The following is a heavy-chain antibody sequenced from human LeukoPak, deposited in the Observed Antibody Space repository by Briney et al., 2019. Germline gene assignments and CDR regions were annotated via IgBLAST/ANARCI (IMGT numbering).Heavy chain of an antibody. D-gene: IGHD3-10*01. J-gene: IGHJ4*02. CDR3: ARGRTMVY. V-gene: IGHV3-48*01. CDR1: GFTFSSYS. CDR2: ISSSSSTI. Sequence: GGSLRLSCAASGFTFSSYSMTWVRQAPGKGLEWVSYISSSSSTIYYADSVKGRFTISRDNAKNSLYLQMNSLRAEDTAVYYCARGRTMVYWGQGTLVTVSS.